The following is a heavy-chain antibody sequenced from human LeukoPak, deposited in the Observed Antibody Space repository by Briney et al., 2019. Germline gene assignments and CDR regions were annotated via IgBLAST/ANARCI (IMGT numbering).Heavy chain of an antibody. CDR2: INPNSGGT. CDR3: ARVFHYYDSSGYDY. D-gene: IGHD3-22*01. Sequence: ASVKVSCKASGYTFTGYYMHWVRQAPGQGLEWMGWINPNSGGTKYAQKFQGRVTMTRDTSISTAYMELSRLRSDDTAVYYCARVFHYYDSSGYDYWGQGTLVTVSS. V-gene: IGHV1-2*02. CDR1: GYTFTGYY. J-gene: IGHJ4*02.